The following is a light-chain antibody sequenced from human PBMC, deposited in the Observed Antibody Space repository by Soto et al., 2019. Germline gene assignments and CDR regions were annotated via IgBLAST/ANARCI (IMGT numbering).Light chain of an antibody. J-gene: IGLJ2*01. V-gene: IGLV2-14*01. CDR1: SSDVGGYNY. CDR3: TSYTGSSTVV. CDR2: EVS. Sequence: QSALTQPASVSGSPGQSITISCTGTSSDVGGYNYVSWYQQHPGKAPKLMIYEVSNRPSGASNRFSGSKSGNTASLTISGLQAEDEADYYCTSYTGSSTVVVGGGTKVTVL.